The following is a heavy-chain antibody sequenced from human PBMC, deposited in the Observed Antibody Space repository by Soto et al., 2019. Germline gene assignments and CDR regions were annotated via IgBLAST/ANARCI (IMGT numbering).Heavy chain of an antibody. D-gene: IGHD3-22*01. J-gene: IGHJ4*02. CDR2: VNAVDRDK. CDR3: VRDWTHYESSAPWDY. V-gene: IGHV1-3*01. Sequence: AAVQVSRKATGYTFTSSPMQWERRAPGQGREWMGGVNAVDRDKKYAQTFQGRVTITSDPSAIPVYMELRNLRSEDTDVDYCVRDWTHYESSAPWDYWGQGILVTVYS. CDR1: GYTFTSSP.